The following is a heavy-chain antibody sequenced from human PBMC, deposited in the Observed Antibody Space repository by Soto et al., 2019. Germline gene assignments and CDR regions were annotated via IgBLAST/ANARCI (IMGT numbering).Heavy chain of an antibody. CDR1: GFTFSDHY. D-gene: IGHD4-4*01. Sequence: PGGSLRLSCAAFGFTFSDHYMDWVRQAPGKGLEWVGRIRNKANSYTTEYAASVKGRFTISRDDSKNSLFLQMNSLKTEDTAVYYCSRAGILTTPYYIYYWGQGTLVTVSS. CDR3: SRAGILTTPYYIYY. J-gene: IGHJ4*01. V-gene: IGHV3-72*01. CDR2: IRNKANSYTT.